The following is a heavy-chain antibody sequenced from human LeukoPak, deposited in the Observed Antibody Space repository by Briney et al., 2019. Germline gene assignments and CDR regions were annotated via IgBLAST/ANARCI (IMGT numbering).Heavy chain of an antibody. CDR2: ISWNSGSI. Sequence: GGSLRLSCAASGFTFDDYAMHWVRQAPGKGLKWVSGISWNSGSIGYADSVKGRFTISRDNAKNSLYLQMNSLRAEDTALYYCAKGSSIAVAGTKEYFDYWGQGTLVTVSS. V-gene: IGHV3-9*01. CDR3: AKGSSIAVAGTKEYFDY. J-gene: IGHJ4*02. D-gene: IGHD6-19*01. CDR1: GFTFDDYA.